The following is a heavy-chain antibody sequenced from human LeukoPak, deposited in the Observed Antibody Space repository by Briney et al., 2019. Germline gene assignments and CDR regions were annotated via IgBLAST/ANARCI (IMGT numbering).Heavy chain of an antibody. V-gene: IGHV3-30*03. CDR1: GFTFSGYG. CDR3: AREGWATVVPGLYYFDY. Sequence: GGSLRLSCAASGFTFSGYGMHWVRQAPGKGLEWAAVISYDGSNKYYVDSVKGRFTISRDNSKNTLYLQMNSLRAEDTAVYYCAREGWATVVPGLYYFDYWGQGTLVTVSS. CDR2: ISYDGSNK. J-gene: IGHJ4*02. D-gene: IGHD2-2*01.